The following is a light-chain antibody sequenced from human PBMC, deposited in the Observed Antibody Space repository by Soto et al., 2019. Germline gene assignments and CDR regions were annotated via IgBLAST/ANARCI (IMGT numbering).Light chain of an antibody. CDR3: CSYAGTDVI. V-gene: IGLV2-11*01. Sequence: QSALTQPRSVSGSPGQSVTISCTGTSSDVGGYNYVSWFQQHPGKAPKLIIYDVSKWPSGVPDRFSGSKSGNTASLTISGLQAEDEADYYCCSYAGTDVIFGGGTKLTVL. CDR1: SSDVGGYNY. CDR2: DVS. J-gene: IGLJ2*01.